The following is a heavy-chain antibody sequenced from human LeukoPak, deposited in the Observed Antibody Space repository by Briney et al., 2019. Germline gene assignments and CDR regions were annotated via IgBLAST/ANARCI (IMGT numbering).Heavy chain of an antibody. J-gene: IGHJ3*02. CDR2: IYYSGST. V-gene: IGHV4-31*03. CDR3: AREVAIFGVVIATQSVDI. D-gene: IGHD3-3*01. Sequence: SETLSLTCTVSGGSISSGGYYWSWIRQHPGKGLEWIGYIYYSGSTYYNPSLKSRVTISVDTSKNQFSLKLSSVTAADTAVYYCAREVAIFGVVIATQSVDIWGQGTMVTVSS. CDR1: GGSISSGGYY.